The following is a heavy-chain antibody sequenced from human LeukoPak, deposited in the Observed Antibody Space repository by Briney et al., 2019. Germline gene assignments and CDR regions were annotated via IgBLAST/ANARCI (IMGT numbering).Heavy chain of an antibody. CDR2: ILYDGSDK. CDR1: GFTFSSYA. J-gene: IGHJ4*02. D-gene: IGHD1-26*01. CDR3: ARDRDRSGSYSHLFDY. V-gene: IGHV3-30*04. Sequence: PGGSLRLSCAASGFTFSSYAMHWVRQAPGKGLEWVAVILYDGSDKYYADSVKGRFTISRDNSKNTLYLQMNSLRAEDTAVYYCARDRDRSGSYSHLFDYWGQGTLVTVSS.